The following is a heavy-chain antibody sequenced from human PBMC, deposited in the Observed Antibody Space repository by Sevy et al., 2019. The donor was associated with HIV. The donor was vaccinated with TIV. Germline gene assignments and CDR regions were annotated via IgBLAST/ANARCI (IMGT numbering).Heavy chain of an antibody. Sequence: SETLSLTCTVSGGSISSGDYYWSWIRQPPGKGLEWIGYIYYSGSTYYNPSLKSRVTISVDTSKNQFSLKLSSVTAADTAVYYCVREGRSGYYPFDYWGQGTLVTVSS. D-gene: IGHD3-22*01. V-gene: IGHV4-30-4*01. CDR3: VREGRSGYYPFDY. CDR1: GGSISSGDYY. J-gene: IGHJ4*02. CDR2: IYYSGST.